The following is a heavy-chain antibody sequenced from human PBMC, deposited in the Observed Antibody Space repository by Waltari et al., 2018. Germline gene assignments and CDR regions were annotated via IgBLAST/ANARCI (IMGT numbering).Heavy chain of an antibody. CDR1: GGSISSSSYY. J-gene: IGHJ6*03. CDR3: ARQPPESYGSGTHYYMDV. Sequence: QLQLQESGPGLVKPSETLSLTCTVSGGSISSSSYYWGWIRQPPGKGLEWIGSIYYSERTNYNPCLKSRVTISGDTSKNQFSLKLSSVAAADTAVYYCARQPPESYGSGTHYYMDVWGKGTTVTVSS. V-gene: IGHV4-39*01. D-gene: IGHD3-10*01. CDR2: IYYSERT.